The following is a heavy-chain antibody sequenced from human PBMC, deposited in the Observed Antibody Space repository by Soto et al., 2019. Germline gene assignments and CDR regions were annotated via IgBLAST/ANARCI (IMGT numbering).Heavy chain of an antibody. CDR1: GGTFSSYA. J-gene: IGHJ6*02. CDR2: IIPIFGTA. Sequence: GASVKVSCKASGGTFSSYAISWVRQAPGQGLEWMGGIIPIFGTANYAQKFQGRVTITADESTSTAYMELSSLRSEDTAVYYCARGDKKGSIAAPFGYYGMDVWGQGTTVTV. V-gene: IGHV1-69*13. D-gene: IGHD6-6*01. CDR3: ARGDKKGSIAAPFGYYGMDV.